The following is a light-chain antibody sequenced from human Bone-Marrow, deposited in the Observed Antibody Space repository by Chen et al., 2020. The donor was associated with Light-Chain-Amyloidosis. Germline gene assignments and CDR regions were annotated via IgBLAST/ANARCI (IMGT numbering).Light chain of an antibody. CDR1: SSDVGGYNY. CDR3: SSYTRTSTLEG. Sequence: QSALTQPASGSGSPGQSITISCTGTSSDVGGYNYVYWYPHHPGKAPKLMIYEVITRPSCVANRLSASKSGNTASLTIAGLQAEDEAEYYCSSYTRTSTLEGFGGGTKLPVL. CDR2: EVI. J-gene: IGLJ2*01. V-gene: IGLV2-14*01.